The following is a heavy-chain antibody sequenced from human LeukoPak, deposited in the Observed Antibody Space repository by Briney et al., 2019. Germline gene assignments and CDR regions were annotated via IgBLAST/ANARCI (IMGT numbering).Heavy chain of an antibody. J-gene: IGHJ6*03. CDR3: ARDQPPGSSYYYYMDV. CDR2: INPNSGGT. CDR1: VYTFTGYY. D-gene: IGHD1-14*01. Sequence: ASVKVSCKASVYTFTGYYMHWVRQAPGQGLEWMGWINPNSGGTNYAQKFQGRVTMTRDTSISTAYMELSRLRSDDTAVYYCARDQPPGSSYYYYMDVWGKGTTVTVYS. V-gene: IGHV1-2*02.